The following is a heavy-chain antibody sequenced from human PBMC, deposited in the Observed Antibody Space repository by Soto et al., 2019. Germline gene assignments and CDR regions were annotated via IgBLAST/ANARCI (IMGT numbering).Heavy chain of an antibody. CDR1: GGSISSSSYY. CDR2: IYYGGST. J-gene: IGHJ4*02. V-gene: IGHV4-39*01. CDR3: ARQNLYDFWSGNYFDY. D-gene: IGHD3-3*01. Sequence: SETLSLTCTVSGGSISSSSYYWGWIRQPPGKGLEWIGSIYYGGSTYYNPSLKSRVTISVDTSKNQFSLKLSSVTAADTAVYYCARQNLYDFWSGNYFDYWGQGTLVTFSS.